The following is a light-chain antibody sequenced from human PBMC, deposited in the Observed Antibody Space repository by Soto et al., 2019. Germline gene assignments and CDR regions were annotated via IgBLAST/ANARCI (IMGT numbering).Light chain of an antibody. CDR1: QSISSW. J-gene: IGKJ1*01. Sequence: DIQMTQSPSTLSASVGDRATITCRASQSISSWLAWYQQKPGKAPKLLINKASSLESGVPSRFSGSGSGTEFTLTISSLQPDDFATYYCQQYKSHRRTFGQGTKVDIK. CDR3: QQYKSHRRT. V-gene: IGKV1-5*03. CDR2: KAS.